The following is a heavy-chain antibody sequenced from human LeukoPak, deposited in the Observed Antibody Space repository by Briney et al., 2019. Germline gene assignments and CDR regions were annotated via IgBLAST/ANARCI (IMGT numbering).Heavy chain of an antibody. CDR3: AREREYYYDSSGYFDY. D-gene: IGHD3-22*01. V-gene: IGHV1-18*01. CDR2: ISAYNGNT. CDR1: GGTFSSYA. Sequence: ASVKVSCKASGGTFSSYAISWVRQAPGQGLEWMGWISAYNGNTNYAQKLQGRVTMTTDTSTSTAYMELRSLRSDDTAVYYCAREREYYYDSSGYFDYWGQGTLVTVSS. J-gene: IGHJ4*02.